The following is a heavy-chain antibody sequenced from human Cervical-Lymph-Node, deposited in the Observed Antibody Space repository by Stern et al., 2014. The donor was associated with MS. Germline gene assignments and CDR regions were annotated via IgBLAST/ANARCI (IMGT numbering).Heavy chain of an antibody. D-gene: IGHD2-21*01. CDR2: IYYTGTT. V-gene: IGHV4-30-4*01. CDR3: ARLIAFVPDVSHWFDP. Sequence: QVQLQESGPGLVKPSQTLSLTCTVSGGSIRGGDYHWSWFRQSPGKGLEWIGFIYYTGTTFYNSPLKRRGSISVDTSKNQFSLKLTSVTAADSAVYYCARLIAFVPDVSHWFDPRGQGILVTVSS. CDR1: GGSIRGGDYH. J-gene: IGHJ5*02.